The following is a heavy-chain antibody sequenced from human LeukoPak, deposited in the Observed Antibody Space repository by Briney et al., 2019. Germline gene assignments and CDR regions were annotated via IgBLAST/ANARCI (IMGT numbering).Heavy chain of an antibody. J-gene: IGHJ4*02. D-gene: IGHD2-2*01. CDR1: GGTFSSYA. CDR3: ARESRTFTRLFDY. V-gene: IGHV1-69*05. CDR2: IIPIFGTA. Sequence: ASVKVSCKAPGGTFSSYAISWVRQAPGQGLEWMGRIIPIFGTANYAQKFQGRVTITTDESTSTAYMELSSLRSEDTAVYYCARESRTFTRLFDYWGQGTLVSVSS.